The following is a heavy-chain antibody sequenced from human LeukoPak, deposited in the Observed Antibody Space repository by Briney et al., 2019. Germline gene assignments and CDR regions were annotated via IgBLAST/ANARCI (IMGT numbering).Heavy chain of an antibody. CDR2: ISDSGGST. V-gene: IGHV3-23*01. CDR3: ARCSGYGMDV. D-gene: IGHD3-10*02. J-gene: IGHJ6*02. Sequence: PGGSLRLSCAASGFTFSNYALSWVRQAPGKGLEWVSGISDSGGSTLYADSVKGRFTISRDNPKNTLYLQMNSLRAEDTAVYYCARCSGYGMDVWGQGTAVTVSS. CDR1: GFTFSNYA.